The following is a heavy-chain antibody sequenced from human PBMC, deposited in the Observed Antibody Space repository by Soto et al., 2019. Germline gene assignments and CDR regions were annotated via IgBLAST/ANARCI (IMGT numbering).Heavy chain of an antibody. CDR3: GRGYRQSGYSSSWVFDY. V-gene: IGHV4-31*03. CDR1: GGSINSGGYY. Sequence: QVQLRESGPGLVKPSQTLSLTCTVSGGSINSGGYYWNWIRQHPGKGLEWIGYMYYSGSTYYNPFLRSRVIISADASEKHFSLKLSCVTAADTAVYFCGRGYRQSGYSSSWVFDYWGQGTLVNVSS. CDR2: MYYSGST. J-gene: IGHJ4*02. D-gene: IGHD6-13*01.